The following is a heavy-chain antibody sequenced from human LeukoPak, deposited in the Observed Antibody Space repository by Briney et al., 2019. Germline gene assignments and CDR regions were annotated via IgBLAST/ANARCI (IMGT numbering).Heavy chain of an antibody. D-gene: IGHD3-10*01. V-gene: IGHV3-23*01. J-gene: IGHJ3*02. CDR2: ICGSGAST. Sequence: SGGSLRLSCAASGFTFSSFAMSWVRQAPGKGLEWVATICGSGASTYYADSVKGRFTISRDNSKNTLYLQMNSLRAEDTAVYYCARDRVYASGSRDAFGIWGQGTMVAVSS. CDR3: ARDRVYASGSRDAFGI. CDR1: GFTFSSFA.